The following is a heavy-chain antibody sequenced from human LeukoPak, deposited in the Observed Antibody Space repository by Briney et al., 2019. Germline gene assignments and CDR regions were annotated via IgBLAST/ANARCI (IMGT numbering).Heavy chain of an antibody. D-gene: IGHD5-18*01. J-gene: IGHJ4*02. CDR1: GGSISSGDYY. Sequence: SEPLSLTCTVSGGSISSGDYYWSWIRQPPGKGLEWIGYIYYSGSTYYNPSLKSRVTISVDTSKNQFSLKLSSVTAADTAVYYCARAIVDTATNFDYWGQGTLVTVSS. V-gene: IGHV4-30-4*01. CDR2: IYYSGST. CDR3: ARAIVDTATNFDY.